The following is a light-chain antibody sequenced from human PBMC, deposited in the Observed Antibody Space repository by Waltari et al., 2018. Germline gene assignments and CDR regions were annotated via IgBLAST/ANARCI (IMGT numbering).Light chain of an antibody. Sequence: ETVLTQSPGTLSLSPGEGATLSCRASQSVSSSYLAWYQQKPGQAPRLLIYGASSRATGIPDRFSGSGSGTDFTLTTIRLETEDFAVYYCHQYGSSPGTFGQGTKLEIK. V-gene: IGKV3-20*01. CDR3: HQYGSSPGT. J-gene: IGKJ2*02. CDR2: GAS. CDR1: QSVSSSY.